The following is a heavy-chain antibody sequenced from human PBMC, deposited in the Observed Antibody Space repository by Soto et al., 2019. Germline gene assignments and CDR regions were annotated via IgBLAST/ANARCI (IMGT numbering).Heavy chain of an antibody. CDR2: ISAYNGNT. Sequence: VQLVQSGAEVKKPGASVKVSCKASGYTFTSYGISWVRQAPGQGLEWMGWISAYNGNTNYAQKLQGRVTMTTDTSTSTAYMELRSLRSDDTAVYYCARPRLYDSNYHYYYGMDVWGQGTTVTVSS. CDR1: GYTFTSYG. D-gene: IGHD4-4*01. CDR3: ARPRLYDSNYHYYYGMDV. J-gene: IGHJ6*02. V-gene: IGHV1-18*01.